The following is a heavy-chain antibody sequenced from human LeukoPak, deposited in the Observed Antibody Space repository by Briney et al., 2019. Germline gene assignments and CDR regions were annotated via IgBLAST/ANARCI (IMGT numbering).Heavy chain of an antibody. J-gene: IGHJ4*02. CDR1: GFTFSTSG. V-gene: IGHV3-33*06. CDR3: AKFGAAAGSGYGY. Sequence: GGSLRLSCAGSGFTFSTSGMHWVRQAPGKGLEWVAVIWYDGSNKYYADSVKGRFSISRDNSKNMLYLQMNSLRAEDTAVYYCAKFGAAAGSGYGYWGQGTLVTVSS. D-gene: IGHD6-13*01. CDR2: IWYDGSNK.